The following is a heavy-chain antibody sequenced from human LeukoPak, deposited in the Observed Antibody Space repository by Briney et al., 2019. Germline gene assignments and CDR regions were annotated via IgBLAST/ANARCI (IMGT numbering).Heavy chain of an antibody. D-gene: IGHD3-22*01. Sequence: PGGSLRLSCAASGFTFSTYWMTWVRQAPGKGLEWVANIKQDGGEKYYVDSVKGRFTISRDNAKNSLYLQMNSLRAEDTAVYYCARDLATYYYDSSVYSPCDYWGQGTLVTVSS. J-gene: IGHJ4*02. CDR2: IKQDGGEK. CDR3: ARDLATYYYDSSVYSPCDY. V-gene: IGHV3-7*01. CDR1: GFTFSTYW.